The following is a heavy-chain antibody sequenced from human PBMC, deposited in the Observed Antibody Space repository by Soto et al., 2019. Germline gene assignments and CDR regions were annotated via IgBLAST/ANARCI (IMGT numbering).Heavy chain of an antibody. V-gene: IGHV4-4*07. D-gene: IGHD5-18*01. CDR3: ARGPGYSYGYSVYYYYYGMDV. CDR1: GGSISSYY. J-gene: IGHJ6*02. Sequence: SETLSLTCTVSGGSISSYYWSWTRQPAGKGLEWIGRIYTSGSTNYNPSLKSRVTVSVDTSKNQFSLKLSSVTAADTAVYYCARGPGYSYGYSVYYYYYGMDVWGQGTTVTVSS. CDR2: IYTSGST.